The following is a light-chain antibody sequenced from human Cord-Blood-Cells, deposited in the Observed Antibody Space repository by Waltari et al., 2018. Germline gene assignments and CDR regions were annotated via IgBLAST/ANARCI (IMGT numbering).Light chain of an antibody. J-gene: IGKJ4*01. CDR2: GAS. CDR1: QRVGSN. CDR3: QQYNNWPPLT. V-gene: IGKV3-15*01. Sequence: EIVMTQSPATLSVSPGERATLSCRASQRVGSNLAWYQQKPRQAPRLLIYGASTRATGIPARFSGSGSGTEFTLNISCLPSEDFAVYYCQQYNNWPPLTFGGGTKVEIK.